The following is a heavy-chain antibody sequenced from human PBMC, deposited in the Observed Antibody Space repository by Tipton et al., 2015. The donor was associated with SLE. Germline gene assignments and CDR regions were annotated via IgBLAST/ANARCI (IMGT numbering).Heavy chain of an antibody. CDR3: ARVRDAYSSSWYGTFDY. Sequence: SLRLSCAASGFTVSSNYMSWVRQAPGKGLEWVSIIYSGGSTYYADSVKGRFTISRDSSKNTLYLQMNSLRAEDTAVYYCARVRDAYSSSWYGTFDYWGQGTLVTVPS. V-gene: IGHV3-53*01. J-gene: IGHJ4*02. CDR1: GFTVSSNY. CDR2: IYSGGST. D-gene: IGHD6-13*01.